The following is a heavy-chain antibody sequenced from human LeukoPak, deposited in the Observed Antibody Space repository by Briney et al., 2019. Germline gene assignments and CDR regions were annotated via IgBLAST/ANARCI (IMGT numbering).Heavy chain of an antibody. CDR3: ARVRGGYYFDY. V-gene: IGHV3-64*04. J-gene: IGHJ4*02. D-gene: IGHD5-24*01. Sequence: GGSLRLSCSASGFPFSSYAMHWVRQAPGKGLEYVSAISDSGGSTYYADSVKGRFTISRDNSKNTLYLQTNSLRADDTAVYYCARVRGGYYFDYWGQGTLVTVSS. CDR2: ISDSGGST. CDR1: GFPFSSYA.